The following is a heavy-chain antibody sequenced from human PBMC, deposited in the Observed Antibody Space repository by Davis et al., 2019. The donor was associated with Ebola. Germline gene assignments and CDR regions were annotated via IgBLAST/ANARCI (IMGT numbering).Heavy chain of an antibody. Sequence: PGGSLRLSCAASGFTFSSYAMSWVRQAPGKGLEWVSAISGSGGSTYYADSVKGRFTISRDNSKNTLYLQMNSLRAEDTAVYYCARDRVSSWREDQHIYYYYYGMDVWGQGTTVTVSS. D-gene: IGHD6-13*01. CDR1: GFTFSSYA. V-gene: IGHV3-23*01. CDR2: ISGSGGST. CDR3: ARDRVSSWREDQHIYYYYYGMDV. J-gene: IGHJ6*02.